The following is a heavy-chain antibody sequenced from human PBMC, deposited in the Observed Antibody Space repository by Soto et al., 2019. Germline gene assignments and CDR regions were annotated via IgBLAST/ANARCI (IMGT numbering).Heavy chain of an antibody. CDR3: AKEGGREQLFDY. D-gene: IGHD3-16*01. CDR2: ISGSGGST. V-gene: IGHV3-23*01. Sequence: EVQLLESGGGLVQPGGSLRLSCAASGFTFSSYAMSWVRQAPGKGLEWVSAISGSGGSTYYADSVQGRCTTSRDNSKNTLYLQMNSMRAEDTAVYNGAKEGGREQLFDYWGQGTLVTVSS. J-gene: IGHJ4*02. CDR1: GFTFSSYA.